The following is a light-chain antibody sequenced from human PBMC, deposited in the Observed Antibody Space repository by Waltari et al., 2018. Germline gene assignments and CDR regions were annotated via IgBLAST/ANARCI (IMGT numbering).Light chain of an antibody. CDR3: QQGNSYPYT. J-gene: IGKJ2*01. CDR1: QDISSY. CDR2: YAN. V-gene: IGKV1-13*02. Sequence: IQMSQSPSSLSASVGDRVIITCRASQDISSYLNWYQQKPGKAPKLLIYYANSLASGVPSRFSGSGSGTEFTLTISRLQPEDFATYYCQQGNSYPYTFGQGTNVEIK.